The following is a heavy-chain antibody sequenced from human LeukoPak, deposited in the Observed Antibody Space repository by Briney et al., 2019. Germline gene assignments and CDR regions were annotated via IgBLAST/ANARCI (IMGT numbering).Heavy chain of an antibody. J-gene: IGHJ3*01. V-gene: IGHV4-34*01. CDR2: INHSGST. CDR1: GGSTSGYF. Sequence: AETLSLTCDVSGGSTSGYFWSWIRQPPGKGPEWIGEINHSGSTKYIPSLKSRLTISVDTSKNQFSLKLTSVTAADTAVYYCARVDGFGESPLDAFDVWGQGTMVTVSS. D-gene: IGHD3-10*01. CDR3: ARVDGFGESPLDAFDV.